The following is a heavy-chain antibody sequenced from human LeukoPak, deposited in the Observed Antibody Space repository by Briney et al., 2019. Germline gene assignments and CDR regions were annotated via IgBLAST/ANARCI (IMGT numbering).Heavy chain of an antibody. J-gene: IGHJ4*02. V-gene: IGHV1-2*02. CDR1: GYTFAGYH. CDR2: MNPNTGAT. Sequence: GASVKVSCKPSGYTFAGYHLHWVRQAPGQAIEWMGWMNPNTGATMYAQKFQDRVSMSRDTSSSTAYMDLTSLRSDDTAVYFCARDRVGSGWPRPYYFEFWGQGTLVTVSS. CDR3: ARDRVGSGWPRPYYFEF. D-gene: IGHD6-19*01.